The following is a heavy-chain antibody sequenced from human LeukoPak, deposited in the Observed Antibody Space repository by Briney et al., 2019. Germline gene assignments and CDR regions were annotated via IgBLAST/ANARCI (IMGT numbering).Heavy chain of an antibody. CDR3: AQEVSDSSGYYSDY. V-gene: IGHV1-18*01. CDR2: ISAYNGNT. CDR1: GYTLTSYG. Sequence: ASVKVSCKASGYTLTSYGISWVRQAPGQGLEWMGWISAYNGNTNYAQKLQGRVTMTTDTSTSTAYMELRSLRSDDTAVYYCAQEVSDSSGYYSDYWGQGTLVTVSS. J-gene: IGHJ4*02. D-gene: IGHD3-22*01.